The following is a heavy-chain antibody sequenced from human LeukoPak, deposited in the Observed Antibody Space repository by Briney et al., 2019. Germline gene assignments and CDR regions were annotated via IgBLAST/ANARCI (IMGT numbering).Heavy chain of an antibody. Sequence: SETLSLTCTVSSGSISTYYWSWIRQPAGKGLEWIGHTFSSGATTYNPSLKSRVTISVDTSRSQFSLNLSSVTAADTAVYYCARRSRDGYFLDSWGQGTLVTVSS. CDR1: SGSISTYY. V-gene: IGHV4-4*09. CDR3: ARRSRDGYFLDS. J-gene: IGHJ4*02. D-gene: IGHD5-24*01. CDR2: TFSSGAT.